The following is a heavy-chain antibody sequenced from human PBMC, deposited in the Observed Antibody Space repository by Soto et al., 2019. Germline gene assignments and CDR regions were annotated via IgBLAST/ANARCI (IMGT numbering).Heavy chain of an antibody. CDR2: IDPSDSYT. J-gene: IGHJ4*02. V-gene: IGHV5-10-1*01. CDR3: ARAGKNYYDSSGYLLFDY. CDR1: GYSFTSYW. Sequence: PGESLKISCKGSGYSFTSYWISWVRQMPGKGLEWMGRIDPSDSYTNYSPSFQGHVTISADKSISTAYLQWSSLKASDTAMYYCARAGKNYYDSSGYLLFDYWGQGTLVTVSS. D-gene: IGHD3-22*01.